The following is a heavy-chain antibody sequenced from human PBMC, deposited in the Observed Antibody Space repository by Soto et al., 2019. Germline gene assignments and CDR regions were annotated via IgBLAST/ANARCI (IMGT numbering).Heavy chain of an antibody. J-gene: IGHJ4*02. V-gene: IGHV3-33*01. CDR1: GFTFSSYG. CDR3: ARGGPAEVTAPIDY. D-gene: IGHD2-21*02. CDR2: IWYDGSNK. Sequence: ESGGGVVQPGRSLRLSCAASGFTFSSYGMHWVRQAPGKGLEWVAVIWYDGSNKYYADSVKGRFTISRDNSKNTLYLQMNSLRAEDTAVYYCARGGPAEVTAPIDYWGQGTLVTVSS.